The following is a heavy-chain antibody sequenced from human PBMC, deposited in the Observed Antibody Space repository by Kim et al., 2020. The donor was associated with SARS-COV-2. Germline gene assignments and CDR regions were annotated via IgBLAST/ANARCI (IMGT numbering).Heavy chain of an antibody. CDR2: IIPILGIA. CDR3: ARDGPPRRYCSGGSCYYYYGMDV. CDR1: GGTFSSYT. J-gene: IGHJ6*02. V-gene: IGHV1-69*04. D-gene: IGHD2-15*01. Sequence: SVKVSCKASGGTFSSYTISWVRQAPGQGFEWMGRIIPILGIANYAQKFQGRVTITADKSTSTAYMELSSLRSEDTAVYYCARDGPPRRYCSGGSCYYYYGMDVWGQGTTVTVSS.